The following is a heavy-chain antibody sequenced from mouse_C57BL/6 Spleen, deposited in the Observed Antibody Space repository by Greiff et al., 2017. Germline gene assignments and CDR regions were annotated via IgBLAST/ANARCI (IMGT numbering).Heavy chain of an antibody. CDR2: IYPSDSDT. V-gene: IGHV1-74*01. Sequence: QVQLKQPGAELVKPGASVKVSCKASGYTFTSYWMHWVKQRPGQGLEWIGRIYPSDSDTNYNQKFKGKATLTIDKYSRKAYMQLSSLTAEDSAVYYCAKMRKLGTPDYWGQGTTLTVSS. J-gene: IGHJ2*01. D-gene: IGHD4-1*01. CDR1: GYTFTSYW. CDR3: AKMRKLGTPDY.